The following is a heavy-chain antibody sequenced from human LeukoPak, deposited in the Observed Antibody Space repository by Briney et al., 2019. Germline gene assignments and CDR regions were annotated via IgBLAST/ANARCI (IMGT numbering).Heavy chain of an antibody. D-gene: IGHD3-9*01. V-gene: IGHV1-18*01. CDR2: ISGYRGNT. CDR3: ARVGHIELGPPLLGILTN. J-gene: IGHJ4*02. Sequence: ASVKVSCKASGYTFIDYSITWVRQAPGQGLEWMGWISGYRGNTNYAQKLQGRVTMTTDTSTSTVYMELRSLRSDDTAVYYCARVGHIELGPPLLGILTNGGQGPRVPV. CDR1: GYTFIDYS.